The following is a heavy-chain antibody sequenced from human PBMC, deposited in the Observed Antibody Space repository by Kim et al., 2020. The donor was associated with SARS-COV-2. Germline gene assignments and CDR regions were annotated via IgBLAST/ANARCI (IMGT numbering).Heavy chain of an antibody. D-gene: IGHD3-10*01. J-gene: IGHJ4*02. V-gene: IGHV1-3*01. CDR2: ISAANGNT. CDR3: AKGTHSGSWLIDF. Sequence: ASVKVSCKTSEYTFRNFAVHWVRQAPGQRPEWLGYISAANGNTGYSQKFQDRVTITRDTSASTTYMELSRLTSEDTAVYYCAKGTHSGSWLIDFWGQGTLVIVSS. CDR1: EYTFRNFA.